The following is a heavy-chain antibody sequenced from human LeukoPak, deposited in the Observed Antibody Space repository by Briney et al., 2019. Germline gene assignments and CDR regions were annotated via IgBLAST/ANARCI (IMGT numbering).Heavy chain of an antibody. CDR2: SSAYNGNT. Sequence: ASVKVSCKASGYTFTSYGISWVRQAPGQGLEWMGWSSAYNGNTNYAQKLQGRVTMTTDTSTSTAYMELRSLRSDDTAVYYCARSKTIFGVVMPGDPFSGSRDWGQGTLVTVSS. J-gene: IGHJ4*02. D-gene: IGHD3-3*01. V-gene: IGHV1-18*01. CDR1: GYTFTSYG. CDR3: ARSKTIFGVVMPGDPFSGSRD.